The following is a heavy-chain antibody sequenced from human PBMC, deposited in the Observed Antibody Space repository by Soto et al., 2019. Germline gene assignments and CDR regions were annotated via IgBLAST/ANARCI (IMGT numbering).Heavy chain of an antibody. CDR3: AAVRQHYFDF. CDR1: GGSISSSAYY. Sequence: QVQLQESGPGLVKHSQTLSLTCTVSGGSISSSAYYWRWIRQHPGKGLEWIGYIYYSGSTYSNPSLKSRVAISVDKSKNQFSLKLSSVTAADTAVYYCAAVRQHYFDFWGQGTLVTVSS. D-gene: IGHD1-1*01. V-gene: IGHV4-31*03. J-gene: IGHJ4*02. CDR2: IYYSGST.